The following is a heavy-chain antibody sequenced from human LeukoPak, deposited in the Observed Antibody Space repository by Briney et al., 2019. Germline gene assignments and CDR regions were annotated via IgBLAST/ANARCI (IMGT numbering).Heavy chain of an antibody. Sequence: PGRSLRLSCAASGFTFSSYGMHWVRQAPGKGLEWVSAISGSGGSTYYADSVKGRFTISRDNSKNTLYLQMNSLRAEDTAVYYCAKDHGSSLDWGQGTLVTVSS. CDR3: AKDHGSSLD. CDR1: GFTFSSYG. V-gene: IGHV3-23*01. D-gene: IGHD6-13*01. CDR2: ISGSGGST. J-gene: IGHJ4*02.